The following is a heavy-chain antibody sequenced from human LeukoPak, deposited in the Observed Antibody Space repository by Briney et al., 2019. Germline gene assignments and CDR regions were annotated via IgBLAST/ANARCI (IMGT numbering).Heavy chain of an antibody. V-gene: IGHV3-7*03. D-gene: IGHD2-21*02. J-gene: IGHJ6*02. CDR1: TFTISGYW. CDR3: ARDGPIGCGGDCPRYYYGMDV. CDR2: IKEDGSEK. Sequence: GGSLRLSCAASTFTISGYWMSWVRQAPGKGLEWVANIKEDGSEKYYVDSVEGRFTISRDNAKNSLYLQMNSLRAEDTAVYYCARDGPIGCGGDCPRYYYGMDVWGQGTTVTVSS.